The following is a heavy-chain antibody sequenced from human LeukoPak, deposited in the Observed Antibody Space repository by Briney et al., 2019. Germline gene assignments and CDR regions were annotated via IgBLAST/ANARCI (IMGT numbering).Heavy chain of an antibody. CDR3: ASPSSGQSFDI. V-gene: IGHV3-23*03. J-gene: IGHJ3*02. D-gene: IGHD3-22*01. CDR1: GFTFSSYA. CDR2: IYSGGTT. Sequence: GGSLRLSCAASGFTFSSYAMSWVRQAPGKGLEWVSIIYSGGTTYYADSVKGRFTISRDKSKNTLYLQMNSLRAEDTAVYYCASPSSGQSFDIWGQGTMVTVSS.